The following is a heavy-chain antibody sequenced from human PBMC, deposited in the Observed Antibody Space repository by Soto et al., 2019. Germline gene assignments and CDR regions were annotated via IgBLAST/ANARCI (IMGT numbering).Heavy chain of an antibody. CDR1: GYKFTNYW. CDR2: IYPGDSDI. V-gene: IGHV5-51*01. CDR3: ARRPQRAFDPIDY. Sequence: PGESLKISCMTSGYKFTNYWIAWVRQRPGKGLEWVGIIYPGDSDIRYSPSFEGQVTISADRSISTAYLRWGSLKASDTAVYFCARRPQRAFDPIDYWGQGTQVTVSS. J-gene: IGHJ4*02. D-gene: IGHD3-3*02.